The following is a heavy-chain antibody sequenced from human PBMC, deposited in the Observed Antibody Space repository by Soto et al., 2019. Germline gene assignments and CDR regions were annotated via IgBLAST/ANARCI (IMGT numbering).Heavy chain of an antibody. CDR1: GGTFSSYT. CDR3: AGGPLQGGQFGD. Sequence: QVQLVQSGAEVKKPGSSVKVSCKASGGTFSSYTISWVRQAPGQGLEWMGRIIPFLGIANYAQKFQGRIAINADKTSDTGLIGFGSPKVPDTAVYSYAGGPLQGGQFGDWGPGNHGTVSS. CDR2: IIPFLGIA. J-gene: IGHJ1*01. V-gene: IGHV1-69*02. D-gene: IGHD3-16*01.